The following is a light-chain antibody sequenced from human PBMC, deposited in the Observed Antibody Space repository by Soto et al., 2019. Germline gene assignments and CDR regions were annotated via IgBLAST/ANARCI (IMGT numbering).Light chain of an antibody. Sequence: QSALTQPASVSGSPGQSITISCAGTSSDVNAYNYVSWYQHHPGKAHKLMIYDVNNRPSGDSNRFSGSKSGNTASLTISGLQAEDEADYYCSSWTSGATYVFGSGTKVTVL. CDR2: DVN. CDR3: SSWTSGATYV. CDR1: SSDVNAYNY. V-gene: IGLV2-14*03. J-gene: IGLJ1*01.